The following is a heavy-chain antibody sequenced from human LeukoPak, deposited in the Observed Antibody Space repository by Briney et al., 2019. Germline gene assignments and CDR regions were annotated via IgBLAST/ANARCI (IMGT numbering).Heavy chain of an antibody. V-gene: IGHV3-21*01. Sequence: GGSLRLSCAASGFSISTFEMNWVRQAPGKGLEWVSSITSSSSYIHYADLVKGRFTISRDNAKNSLYLQMNCLRAEDTAVYYCARSYDYVWGSYRSNWFDPWGQGTLVTVSS. CDR1: GFSISTFE. CDR3: ARSYDYVWGSYRSNWFDP. J-gene: IGHJ5*02. CDR2: ITSSSSYI. D-gene: IGHD3-16*02.